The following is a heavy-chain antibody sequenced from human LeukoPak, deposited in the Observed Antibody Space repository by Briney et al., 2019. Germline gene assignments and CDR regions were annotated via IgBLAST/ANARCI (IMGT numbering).Heavy chain of an antibody. CDR3: ASTVVVAATRSFAP. CDR2: MYLSGTT. D-gene: IGHD2-15*01. J-gene: IGHJ5*02. Sequence: SETLSLTCTVSGDSINSLDLWSWVRQPPGKGLEWIGEMYLSGTTHSNPSVKSRVTISIDKSKNQFFLNLSSVTAADTAVYYCASTVVVAATRSFAPWGQGTLVTVSS. V-gene: IGHV4-4*02. CDR1: GDSINSLDL.